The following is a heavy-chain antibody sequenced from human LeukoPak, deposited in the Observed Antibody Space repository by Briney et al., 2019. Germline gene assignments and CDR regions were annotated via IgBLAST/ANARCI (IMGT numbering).Heavy chain of an antibody. CDR2: IYSSGTT. CDR1: GGSLSPYY. V-gene: IGHV4-4*07. CDR3: AREGGYCNSGYCYISLDY. D-gene: IGHD2-2*02. Sequence: SSETLSLTCTISGGSLSPYYWNWIRQPAGKGLEWIGRIYSSGTTNYNPSLRSRVSMSVDTSKNQFSLKLSSVIAADTAVYYCAREGGYCNSGYCYISLDYWGQGALLTASS. J-gene: IGHJ4*02.